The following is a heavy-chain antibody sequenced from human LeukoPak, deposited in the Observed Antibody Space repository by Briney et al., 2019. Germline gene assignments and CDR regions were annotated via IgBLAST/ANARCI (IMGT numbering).Heavy chain of an antibody. D-gene: IGHD1-26*01. CDR2: ISAYNGNT. CDR1: GYTFTSYG. CDR3: ARDRRGGSYWHY. V-gene: IGHV1-18*01. J-gene: IGHJ4*02. Sequence: GASVRVSCKASGYTFTSYGISWVRQAPGQGLEWMGWISAYNGNTNYVQRLQGRVTMTTDTSTSTAYMELRSLTSDDTAVYYCARDRRGGSYWHYWGQGTLVTVSS.